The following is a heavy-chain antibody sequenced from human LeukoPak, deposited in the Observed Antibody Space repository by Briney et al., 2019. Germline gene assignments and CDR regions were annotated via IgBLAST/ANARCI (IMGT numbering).Heavy chain of an antibody. CDR1: GFTFSSYA. V-gene: IGHV3-23*01. D-gene: IGHD2-15*01. CDR3: AKGRNSGGSCSNF. J-gene: IGHJ4*02. Sequence: GGSLGLSCAASGFTFSSYAMSWVRQTPGKGLEWVSAISGSGGSTYYADSVKGRFTISRDNSNNTLYLQMNSLRAEDTAVYYCAKGRNSGGSCSNFWGQGTLVTVSS. CDR2: ISGSGGST.